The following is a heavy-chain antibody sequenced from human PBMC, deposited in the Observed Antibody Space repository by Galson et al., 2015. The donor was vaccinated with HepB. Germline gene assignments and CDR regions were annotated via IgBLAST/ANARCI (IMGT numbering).Heavy chain of an antibody. D-gene: IGHD3-3*01. CDR2: ISYDGSNK. Sequence: SLRLSCAVSGFTFSSYAMHWVRQAPGKGLEWVAVISYDGSNKYYADSVKGRFTISRDNSKNTLYLQMNSLRAEDTAVYYCARDGGRADDFWSGYCIDPWGQGTLVTVSS. V-gene: IGHV3-30-3*01. CDR3: ARDGGRADDFWSGYCIDP. J-gene: IGHJ5*02. CDR1: GFTFSSYA.